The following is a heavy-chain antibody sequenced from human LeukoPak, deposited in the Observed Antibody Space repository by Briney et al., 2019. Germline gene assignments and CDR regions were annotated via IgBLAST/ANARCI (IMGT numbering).Heavy chain of an antibody. Sequence: PSETLSLTCTVSGGSISSYYWSWIRQPPWKGLGWIGYIYYSGSTNYNPSLKSRVTISVDTSKNQFSLKLSSVTAADTAVYYCARASTAAGTAFDYFDYWGQGTLVTVSS. CDR2: IYYSGST. J-gene: IGHJ4*02. CDR1: GGSISSYY. V-gene: IGHV4-59*01. D-gene: IGHD6-13*01. CDR3: ARASTAAGTAFDYFDY.